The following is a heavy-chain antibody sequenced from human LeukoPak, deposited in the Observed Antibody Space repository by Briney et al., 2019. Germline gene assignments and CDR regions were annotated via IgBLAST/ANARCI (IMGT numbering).Heavy chain of an antibody. D-gene: IGHD6-13*01. CDR3: TYSSSLDY. V-gene: IGHV4-34*01. Sequence: PSETLSLTCAVYGGSFSGYYWSWIRQPPGKGLEWIGEINHSGSTNYNPSLKSRVTISVDTSKNQFSLKLSPVTAADTAVYYCTYSSSLDYWGQGTLVTVS. J-gene: IGHJ4*02. CDR1: GGSFSGYY. CDR2: INHSGST.